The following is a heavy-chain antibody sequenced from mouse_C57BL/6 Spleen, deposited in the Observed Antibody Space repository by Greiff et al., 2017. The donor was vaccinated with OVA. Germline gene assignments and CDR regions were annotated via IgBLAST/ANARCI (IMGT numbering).Heavy chain of an antibody. CDR2: IDPSDSYT. V-gene: IGHV1-69*01. J-gene: IGHJ2*01. CDR3: ARKELRYYFDY. Sequence: VQLQQPGAELVMPGASVKLSCKASGYTFTSYWMHRVKQRPGQGLEWIGEIDPSDSYTNYNQKFKGKSTLTVDKSSSTAYMQLSSLTSEDSAVYYCARKELRYYFDYWGQGTTLTVSS. D-gene: IGHD1-1*01. CDR1: GYTFTSYW.